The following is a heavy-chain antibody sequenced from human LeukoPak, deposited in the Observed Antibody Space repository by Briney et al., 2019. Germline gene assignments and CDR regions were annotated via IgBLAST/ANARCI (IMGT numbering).Heavy chain of an antibody. D-gene: IGHD2-21*01. CDR2: IYHSGST. CDR3: ARGSYWNYFDY. Sequence: SETLALTCTVSGGSISSGGYSWSWIRQPPGKGLEWIGYIYHSGSTYYNLSLKSRVTISVDRSKNQFSLKLSSVTAADTAVYYCARGSYWNYFDYWGQGTLVTVSS. J-gene: IGHJ4*02. V-gene: IGHV4-30-2*01. CDR1: GGSISSGGYS.